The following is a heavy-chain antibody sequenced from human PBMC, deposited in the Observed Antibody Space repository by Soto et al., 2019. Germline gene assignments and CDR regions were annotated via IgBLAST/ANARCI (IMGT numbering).Heavy chain of an antibody. J-gene: IGHJ4*02. CDR2: IYWDDDK. D-gene: IGHD5-18*01. V-gene: IGHV2-5*02. CDR1: GFSLSTSGVG. Sequence: QITLKESGPTLVKPTQTLTLTCTFSGFSLSTSGVGVGWIRQPPGKALEWLGLIYWDDDKRYSPSLKIRLTITKDTSKHQVVLTTTNMDPVDTATNYCAHRGPWIQIWTYFDYWRQGTLVTVSS. CDR3: AHRGPWIQIWTYFDY.